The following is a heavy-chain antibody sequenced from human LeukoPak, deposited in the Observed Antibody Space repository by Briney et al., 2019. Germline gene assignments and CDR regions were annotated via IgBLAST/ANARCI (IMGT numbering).Heavy chain of an antibody. CDR1: GGSFSGYY. J-gene: IGHJ4*02. V-gene: IGHV4-34*01. Sequence: SETLSLTCAVYGGSFSGYYWSWIRQPPGKGLEWIGEINHSGSTNYNPSLKSRVTISVDTSKNQFSLKLSSVTAADTAVYYCARHPLRYFDRLQIDYWGQGTLVTVSS. CDR2: INHSGST. D-gene: IGHD3-9*01. CDR3: ARHPLRYFDRLQIDY.